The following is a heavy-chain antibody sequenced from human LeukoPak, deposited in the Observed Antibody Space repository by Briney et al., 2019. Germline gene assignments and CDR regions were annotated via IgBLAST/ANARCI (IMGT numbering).Heavy chain of an antibody. J-gene: IGHJ4*02. CDR2: IRYDGNNK. V-gene: IGHV3-30*02. CDR1: GFTFSSYA. Sequence: GGSLRLPCAASGFTFSSYAMHWVRKAPGKGLEWVAFIRYDGNNKYYTDSVKGRFTISRDNSKNTLYLQMNSLRAEDTAVYLCAKDPGSGSYYPYYFDYWGQGTLVTVSS. CDR3: AKDPGSGSYYPYYFDY. D-gene: IGHD3-10*01.